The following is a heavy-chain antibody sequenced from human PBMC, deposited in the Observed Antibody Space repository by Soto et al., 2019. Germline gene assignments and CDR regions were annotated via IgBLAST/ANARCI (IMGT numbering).Heavy chain of an antibody. CDR1: GYNFNQYY. CDR2: INLRGGTT. D-gene: IGHD4-17*01. Sequence: QVQLVQSGPEVRKPGASVRLSCATSGYNFNQYYIHWVRQAPGQGLEWMGIINLRGGTTEYAHKFRGRCNVTGDTSTRTAYMELSSLRSEDTAVYFCARGTDDSDVPRWDHWGPGTLISVSS. J-gene: IGHJ4*02. V-gene: IGHV1-46*02. CDR3: ARGTDDSDVPRWDH.